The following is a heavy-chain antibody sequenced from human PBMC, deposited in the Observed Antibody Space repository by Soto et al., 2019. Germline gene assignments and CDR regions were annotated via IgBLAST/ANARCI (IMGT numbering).Heavy chain of an antibody. V-gene: IGHV3-23*01. J-gene: IGHJ4*02. CDR1: GCAFSGYA. Sequence: GGSLRLSCAASGCAFSGYAMSWVRQAPGKGLEWVSAIMGSGTGTYYADSVKGRFTVSRDNSKNTLFLQMNSLRAEDTAVYYCAKDEGAPLGICYFAYWAQGTLVTVSS. D-gene: IGHD1-26*01. CDR3: AKDEGAPLGICYFAY. CDR2: IMGSGTGT.